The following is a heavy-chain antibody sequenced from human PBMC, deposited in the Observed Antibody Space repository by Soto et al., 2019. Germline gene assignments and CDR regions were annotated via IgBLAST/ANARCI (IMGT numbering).Heavy chain of an antibody. CDR2: INHSGST. D-gene: IGHD3-3*01. J-gene: IGHJ4*02. Sequence: PSETLSLTCAVYGGSFSGYYWSWIRQPPGKGLEWIGEINHSGSTNYNPSLKSRVTISVDTSKNQFSLKLISVTAADTAVYYCASALTDYDFWSGYYSDSYYFDYWGQGTLVTVSS. CDR1: GGSFSGYY. V-gene: IGHV4-34*01. CDR3: ASALTDYDFWSGYYSDSYYFDY.